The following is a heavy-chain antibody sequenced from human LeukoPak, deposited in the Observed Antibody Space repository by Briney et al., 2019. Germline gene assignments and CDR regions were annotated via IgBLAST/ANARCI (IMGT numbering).Heavy chain of an antibody. D-gene: IGHD5-18*01. V-gene: IGHV3-21*01. CDR1: GFTFSSYS. CDR2: ISSSSSYI. J-gene: IGHJ4*02. CDR3: AKAGTLDTAMMHFDY. Sequence: GGSLRLSCAASGFTFSSYSMNWVRQAPGKGLEWVSSISSSSSYIYYADSVKGRFTISRDNSKNTLYLQMNSLRAEDTAVYYCAKAGTLDTAMMHFDYWGQGTLVTVSS.